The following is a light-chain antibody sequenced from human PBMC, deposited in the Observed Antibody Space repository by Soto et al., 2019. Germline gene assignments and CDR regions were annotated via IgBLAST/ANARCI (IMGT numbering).Light chain of an antibody. CDR3: QKCKVAPFT. CDR2: AAS. V-gene: IGKV1-27*01. J-gene: IGKJ4*01. CDR1: QGISNY. Sequence: DIQMTQSPSSLSASVGDRVTITCQASQGISNYLAWYQQKPGKVPKLMIYAASTLQSGVPSRFSGSGSGTDFTLTISSLQPEDVATYYCQKCKVAPFTFGGGTKVDIK.